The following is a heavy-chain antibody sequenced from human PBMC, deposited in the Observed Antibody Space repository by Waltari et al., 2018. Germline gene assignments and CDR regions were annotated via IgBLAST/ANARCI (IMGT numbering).Heavy chain of an antibody. CDR3: ASGKFL. CDR2: SNDDSRNK. Sequence: EVKLVESGGGLIQPGGSLTLSCAASGFSLSNYWMHWVRQAPGKGLVWGSLSNDDSRNKNYAESVKGRFTISRDNTNNMLYLQMNSLRAEDTAVYYCASGKFLWGQGTLVTVS. CDR1: GFSLSNYW. J-gene: IGHJ4*02. V-gene: IGHV3-74*01.